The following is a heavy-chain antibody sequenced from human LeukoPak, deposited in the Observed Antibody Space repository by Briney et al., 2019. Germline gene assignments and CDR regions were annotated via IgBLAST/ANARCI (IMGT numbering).Heavy chain of an antibody. CDR3: ARGENRFGGFYFVY. CDR2: IHHSGRS. V-gene: IGHV4-31*03. J-gene: IGHJ4*02. Sequence: SQTLSLTCTVSADSLSIVGHYWAWIRQFPGKGLESIGFIHHSGRSRHNPFLKDRVAISVDTSRKQFALKLSSVTAADTAMHYCARGENRFGGFYFVYWGPGIQVIVSS. CDR1: ADSLSIVGHY. D-gene: IGHD3-10*01.